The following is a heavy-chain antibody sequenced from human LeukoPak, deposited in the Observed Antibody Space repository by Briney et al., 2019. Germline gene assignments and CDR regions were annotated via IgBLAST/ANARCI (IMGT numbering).Heavy chain of an antibody. J-gene: IGHJ5*02. D-gene: IGHD4-23*01. V-gene: IGHV3-30-3*01. Sequence: GGSLRLSCAASGFTFSSYAMHWVRQAPGKGLEWVAVISYDGSNKYYADSVKGRFTISRDNSKNTLYLQMNSLRAEDTAVYYCARGGVTPLWPGFDPWGQGTWSPSPQ. CDR2: ISYDGSNK. CDR3: ARGGVTPLWPGFDP. CDR1: GFTFSSYA.